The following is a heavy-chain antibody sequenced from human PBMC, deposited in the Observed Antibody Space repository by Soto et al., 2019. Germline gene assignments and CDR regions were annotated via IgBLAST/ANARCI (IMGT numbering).Heavy chain of an antibody. Sequence: GATVKVSCKTSGYTFTDYYMHWVRQAPGQGLEWVGRINPKSGGTMNVTKFKGRVTVTRDTSTSTAYMELNRLTSDDTAVYYCASEDCRNTNCLKGFDYCGHGTLVTVSS. CDR2: INPKSGGT. CDR3: ASEDCRNTNCLKGFDY. CDR1: GYTFTDYY. J-gene: IGHJ4*01. V-gene: IGHV1-2*02. D-gene: IGHD2-15*01.